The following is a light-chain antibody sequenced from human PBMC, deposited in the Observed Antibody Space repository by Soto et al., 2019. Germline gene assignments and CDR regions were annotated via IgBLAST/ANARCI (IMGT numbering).Light chain of an antibody. Sequence: EIVMTQSPATLSVSPGERATLSCRASQSVSSNLAWYQQKPGQAPRLLIYGASTRATSIPARFSGSGSGTEFNLTISSLQSEDFAVYYCQQYNNWPTWTFGQGTKVDIK. CDR2: GAS. V-gene: IGKV3-15*01. CDR1: QSVSSN. CDR3: QQYNNWPTWT. J-gene: IGKJ1*01.